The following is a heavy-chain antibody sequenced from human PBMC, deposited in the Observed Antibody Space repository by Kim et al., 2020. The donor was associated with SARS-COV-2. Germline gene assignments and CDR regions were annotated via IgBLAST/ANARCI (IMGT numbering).Heavy chain of an antibody. V-gene: IGHV2-70*11. CDR2: IAWDDDK. D-gene: IGHD3-16*01. CDR3: ARIVGGKGGWFDT. CDR1: GFSLDTTGMC. Sequence: SGPTLVNPTQTLTLTCSFSGFSLDTTGMCVIWFRQPPGKALEWVARIAWDDDKYYNTSLKTRVTISRDTSKNQVVLKMTNMDPVDTATYYCARIVGGKGGWFDTWGQGTLVTVSS. J-gene: IGHJ5*02.